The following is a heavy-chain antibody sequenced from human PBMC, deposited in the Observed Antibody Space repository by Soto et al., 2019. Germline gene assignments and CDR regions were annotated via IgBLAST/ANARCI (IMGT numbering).Heavy chain of an antibody. J-gene: IGHJ5*02. Sequence: PGESLKISCKGSGYSFTSYWISWVRQMPGKGLEWMGRIDPSDSYTNYSPSFQGHVTISADKSISTAYLQWSGLKASDTAMYYCARHDIVVVVAATGLNWFDPWGQGTLVTVSS. CDR2: IDPSDSYT. D-gene: IGHD2-15*01. CDR3: ARHDIVVVVAATGLNWFDP. CDR1: GYSFTSYW. V-gene: IGHV5-10-1*01.